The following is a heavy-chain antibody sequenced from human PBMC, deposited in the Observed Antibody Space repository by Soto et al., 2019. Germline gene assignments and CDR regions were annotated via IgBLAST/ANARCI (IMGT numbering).Heavy chain of an antibody. J-gene: IGHJ4*02. CDR1: GFTFSSYG. Sequence: GGSLRLSCVASGFTFSSYGMHWVRRAPGKGLEWVALISYDGGNKHYADSVQGRFTISRDNSKNTLYLQMTSLRGEDTAVYFCAKENLGYFDYWGQGTLVTVSS. D-gene: IGHD1-26*01. CDR2: ISYDGGNK. CDR3: AKENLGYFDY. V-gene: IGHV3-30*18.